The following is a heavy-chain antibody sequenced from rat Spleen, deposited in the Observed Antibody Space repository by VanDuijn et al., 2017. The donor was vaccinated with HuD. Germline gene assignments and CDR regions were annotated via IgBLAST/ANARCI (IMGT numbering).Heavy chain of an antibody. Sequence: EVQLVESGGGLVQPGRSLKFSCAASGFTFSDYAMAWVRQAPKKGLEWVATIIYDGSSTYYRDSVKGRFTISRDNAKSTLYLQMDSLRSEDTATYYCARRDNSGAYWYLGLWGPGTMVTVSS. J-gene: IGHJ1*01. CDR3: ARRDNSGAYWYLGL. CDR1: GFTFSDYA. V-gene: IGHV5-17*01. D-gene: IGHD4-3*01. CDR2: IIYDGSST.